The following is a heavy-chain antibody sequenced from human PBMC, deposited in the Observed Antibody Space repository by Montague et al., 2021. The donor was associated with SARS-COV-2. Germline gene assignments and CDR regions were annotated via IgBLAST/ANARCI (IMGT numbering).Heavy chain of an antibody. CDR1: GGSISSSSYY. CDR2: IDYSGST. V-gene: IGHV4-39*01. Sequence: SETLSLTCTVSGGSISSSSYYWDWIRQPPGKGLEWIGSIDYSGSTYYNPSLKSRVTISVDTSKNQFSLKLSSVTAADTAVYYCARQRRGGLVSTPRFFDYWGQGTLVTVSS. J-gene: IGHJ4*02. CDR3: ARQRRGGLVSTPRFFDY. D-gene: IGHD6-19*01.